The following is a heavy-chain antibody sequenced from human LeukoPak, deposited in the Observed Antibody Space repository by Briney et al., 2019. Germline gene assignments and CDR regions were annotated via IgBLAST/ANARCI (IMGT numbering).Heavy chain of an antibody. CDR3: AGDRATSYFDY. Sequence: PGRSLRLSCVASGFTFSSYAMHWVRQAPGKGLEWVAVISYDGSNKYYTDSVKGRFTISRDNSKNTLYLQMNSLRAEDTAVYYCAGDRATSYFDYWGQGALVTISS. D-gene: IGHD1-26*01. J-gene: IGHJ4*02. CDR2: ISYDGSNK. CDR1: GFTFSSYA. V-gene: IGHV3-30*04.